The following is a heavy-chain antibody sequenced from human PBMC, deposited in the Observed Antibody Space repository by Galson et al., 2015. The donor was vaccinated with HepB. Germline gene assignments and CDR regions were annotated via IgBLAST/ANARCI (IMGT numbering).Heavy chain of an antibody. CDR3: ARDPGGLPTDYYSYFYMDV. J-gene: IGHJ6*03. CDR1: GYPFTAYY. D-gene: IGHD2-15*01. Sequence: SVKVSCKASGYPFTAYYLHWVRQAPGQGPEWMGWINPNRGDTKYAQKFQGRVTMTRDASKNTVYMELTSLRSDDTAVYYCARDPGGLPTDYYSYFYMDVWGKGTPVTV. CDR2: INPNRGDT. V-gene: IGHV1-2*02.